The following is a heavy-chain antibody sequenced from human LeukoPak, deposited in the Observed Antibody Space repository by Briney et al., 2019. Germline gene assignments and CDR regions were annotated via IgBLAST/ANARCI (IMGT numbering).Heavy chain of an antibody. V-gene: IGHV4-59*01. Sequence: PSETRSLTCTVSGGSISSYYWSWIRQPPGKGLEWIGYIYYSGSTNYNPSLKSRVTISVDTSKNQFSLKLSSVTAADTAVYYCARVGSSDNYFDYWGQGTLVTVSS. CDR1: GGSISSYY. J-gene: IGHJ4*02. CDR2: IYYSGST. D-gene: IGHD2-2*01. CDR3: ARVGSSDNYFDY.